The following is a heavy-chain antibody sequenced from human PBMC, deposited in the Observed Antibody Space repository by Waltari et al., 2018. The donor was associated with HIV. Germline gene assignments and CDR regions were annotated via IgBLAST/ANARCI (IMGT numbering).Heavy chain of an antibody. CDR2: INTNTGNP. CDR1: GYSFTSYG. Sequence: QVQLVHSGSGLKKPGASVTVSCKASGYSFTSYGINWVRQAPGQGLEWMGWINTNTGNPTYAQGFTGRFVFSLDTSVTTAYLQIRTLKAEDTALYYCARDRDVITVIAAPDLWGQGTMVTVSS. D-gene: IGHD6-25*01. V-gene: IGHV7-4-1*02. CDR3: ARDRDVITVIAAPDL. J-gene: IGHJ3*01.